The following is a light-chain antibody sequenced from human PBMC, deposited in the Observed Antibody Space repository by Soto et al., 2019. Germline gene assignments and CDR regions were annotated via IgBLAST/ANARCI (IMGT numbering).Light chain of an antibody. Sequence: DIQMTQSPSTLSASVGDRVTITCRASQSIDIWLAWYQKKPGKAPNLLIDKATSLKSGVPLRFAGSGSGTEFTLTISSLQPDDFATYYCQQYKDYPFTFGPGTKVDIK. V-gene: IGKV1-5*03. CDR1: QSIDIW. J-gene: IGKJ3*01. CDR2: KAT. CDR3: QQYKDYPFT.